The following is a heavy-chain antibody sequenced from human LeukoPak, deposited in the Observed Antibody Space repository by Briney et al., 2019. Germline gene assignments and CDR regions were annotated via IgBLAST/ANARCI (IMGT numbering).Heavy chain of an antibody. Sequence: ASVKVSCRASGYTFTSYGISWVRQAPGQGLEWMGWISAYNGNTNYAQKLQGRVTMTTDTSTSTVYMELSSLRSEDTAFYYCAKGSAQYYFDSWGQGTLVTVSS. J-gene: IGHJ4*02. V-gene: IGHV1-18*01. CDR3: AKGSAQYYFDS. CDR1: GYTFTSYG. D-gene: IGHD3-10*01. CDR2: ISAYNGNT.